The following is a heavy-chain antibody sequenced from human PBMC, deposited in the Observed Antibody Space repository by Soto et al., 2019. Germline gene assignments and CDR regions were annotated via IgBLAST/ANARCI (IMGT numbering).Heavy chain of an antibody. CDR3: AREIYGDYGFDY. V-gene: IGHV3-30-3*01. J-gene: IGHJ4*02. CDR2: MSYDGSNK. Sequence: QVQLVESGGGVVQPGRSLRLSCAASGFTFRSYAMRWVRQAPGKGLEWVAVMSYDGSNKYYADSVKGRFTISRDNSKNTLYLQMNSLRAEDTAVYYCAREIYGDYGFDYWGQGTLVIVSS. D-gene: IGHD4-17*01. CDR1: GFTFRSYA.